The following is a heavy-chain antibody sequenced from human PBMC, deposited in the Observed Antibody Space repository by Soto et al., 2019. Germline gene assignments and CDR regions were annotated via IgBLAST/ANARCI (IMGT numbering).Heavy chain of an antibody. D-gene: IGHD1-26*01. CDR3: ARVGANSPSAFDI. V-gene: IGHV4-59*01. CDR2: IYYSGST. Sequence: SETLSLTCTVSGGSISSYYWSWIRQPPGKGLEWIGYIYYSGSTNYNPSLKSRVTISVDTSKNQFSLKLSSVTAADKAVYYCARVGANSPSAFDIWGQGTMVTVSS. J-gene: IGHJ3*02. CDR1: GGSISSYY.